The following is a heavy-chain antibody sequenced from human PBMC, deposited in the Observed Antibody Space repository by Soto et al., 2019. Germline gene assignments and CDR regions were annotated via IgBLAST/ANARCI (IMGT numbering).Heavy chain of an antibody. D-gene: IGHD4-4*01. CDR2: IIPVFETR. CDR3: SFHSDSNSYSRFDF. J-gene: IGHJ4*02. Sequence: QVQLVQSGAEVKKPGASVKVSCKAPRYIFTAYFMHWVRQAPGQGLEWMGGIIPVFETRTYAQKFQGRVTITADDSTSTVSMEMSNLRSEDTAVYFCSFHSDSNSYSRFDFWGQGTLVTVSS. CDR1: RYIFTAYF. V-gene: IGHV1-69*01.